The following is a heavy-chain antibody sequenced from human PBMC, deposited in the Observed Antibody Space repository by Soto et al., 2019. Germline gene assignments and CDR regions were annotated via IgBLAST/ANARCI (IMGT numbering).Heavy chain of an antibody. CDR1: GGSISSGVYY. D-gene: IGHD6-19*01. V-gene: IGHV4-31*03. CDR2: IYYSGST. J-gene: IGHJ4*02. Sequence: PSETLSLTCTVSGGSISSGVYYWIWIRQHPGKGLEWIGYIYYSGSTYYNPSLKSRVTISVDTSKNQFSLKLSSVTAADTAVYYCARDSSSGWYGVDYWGQGTLVTVSS. CDR3: ARDSSSGWYGVDY.